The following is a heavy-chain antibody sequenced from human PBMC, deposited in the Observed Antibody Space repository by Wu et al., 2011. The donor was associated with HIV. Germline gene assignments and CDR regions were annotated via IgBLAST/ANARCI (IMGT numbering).Heavy chain of an antibody. CDR3: ATFTIFGENAFDI. D-gene: IGHD3-3*01. J-gene: IGHJ3*02. CDR2: FDPEDGEK. Sequence: QVQLVQSGAEVKKPGASVRVSCKASGYTFTAYYMHWVRQAPGKGLEWMGGFDPEDGEKIYAQRFQDRLSVSEDTSTDTFYMELTSLTSDDTAVYFCATFTIFGENAFDIWGQGTMVTVSS. V-gene: IGHV1-24*01. CDR1: GYTFTAYY.